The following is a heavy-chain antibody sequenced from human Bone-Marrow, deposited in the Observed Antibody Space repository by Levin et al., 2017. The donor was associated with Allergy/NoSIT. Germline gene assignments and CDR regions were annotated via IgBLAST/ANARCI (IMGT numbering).Heavy chain of an antibody. J-gene: IGHJ4*02. CDR1: GGSISSGGYS. CDR3: ASGFGGPGRAPGIDY. D-gene: IGHD3-10*01. CDR2: IYHSGST. Sequence: SCAVSGGSISSGGYSWSWIRQPPGKGLEWIGYIYHSGSTYYNPSLKSRVTISVDRSKNQFSLKLSSVTAADTAVYYCASGFGGPGRAPGIDYWGQGTLVTVSS. V-gene: IGHV4-30-2*01.